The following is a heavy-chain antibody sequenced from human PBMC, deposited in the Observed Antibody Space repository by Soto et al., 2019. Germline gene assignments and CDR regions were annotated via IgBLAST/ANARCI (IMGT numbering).Heavy chain of an antibody. D-gene: IGHD3-10*01. CDR2: INPNSGGT. J-gene: IGHJ5*02. V-gene: IGHV1-2*02. CDR3: ARAPPLWFGEITFGP. CDR1: GYTFTGYY. Sequence: GASVKVSCKASGYTFTGYYMHWVRQAPGQGLEWMGWINPNSGGTNYAQKFQGRVTMTRDTSISTAYMELSRLRSDDTAVYYCARAPPLWFGEITFGPWGQRTLGTASS.